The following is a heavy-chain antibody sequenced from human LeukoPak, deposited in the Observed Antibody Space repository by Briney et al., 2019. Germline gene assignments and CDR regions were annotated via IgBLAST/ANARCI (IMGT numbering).Heavy chain of an antibody. Sequence: GGSLRLSCAASGFTFSSCWMSWVRQAPGKGLEWVANIKQDGSEKYYVDSVKGRFTISRDNAKNSLYLQMNSLRAEDTAVYYCARVGTYYDFWSGFSAPLGYWGQGTLVTVSS. V-gene: IGHV3-7*01. D-gene: IGHD3-3*01. J-gene: IGHJ4*02. CDR2: IKQDGSEK. CDR3: ARVGTYYDFWSGFSAPLGY. CDR1: GFTFSSCW.